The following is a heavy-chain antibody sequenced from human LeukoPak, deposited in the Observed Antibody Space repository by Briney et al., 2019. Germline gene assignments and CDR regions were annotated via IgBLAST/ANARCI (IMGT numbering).Heavy chain of an antibody. V-gene: IGHV1-2*02. D-gene: IGHD3-3*01. CDR1: GYTFTGYY. CDR3: ARARFSRLSPFDP. J-gene: IGHJ5*02. Sequence: ASVKVSCKASGYTFTGYYMHWVRQAPGQGLEWMGWINPNSGGTNYAQKFQGRVTMTRDTSISTAYMELSRLRSDDTAVYHCARARFSRLSPFDPWGQGTLVTVSS. CDR2: INPNSGGT.